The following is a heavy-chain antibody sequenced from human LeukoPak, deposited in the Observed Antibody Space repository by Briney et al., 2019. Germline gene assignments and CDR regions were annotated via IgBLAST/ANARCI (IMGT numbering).Heavy chain of an antibody. CDR1: DDSFSSHY. Sequence: PSETLSLTCAVSDDSFSSHYRTWIRQPPGKGLEWIGYISYIGSTKYNPSPKSRGTISIDTSKNQFSLKQTSVTAADTAVYDCASDLVTVTKGYDIWGQGTMVSVSS. J-gene: IGHJ3*02. CDR3: ASDLVTVTKGYDI. V-gene: IGHV4-59*11. D-gene: IGHD4-17*01. CDR2: ISYIGST.